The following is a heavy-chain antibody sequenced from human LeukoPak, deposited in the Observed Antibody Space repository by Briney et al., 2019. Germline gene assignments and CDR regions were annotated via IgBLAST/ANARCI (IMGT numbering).Heavy chain of an antibody. CDR3: ASSDCSSTSCYPGYYYYYYMDV. CDR1: GYTFTGYY. V-gene: IGHV1-2*02. J-gene: IGHJ6*03. CDR2: INPNRGGT. Sequence: ASVKVSCTASGYTFTGYYMHWVRQAPGQGLEWMGWINPNRGGTNYAQKLQGRVTMTRDKSISAADMELSRLRSDDTAVYYCASSDCSSTSCYPGYYYYYYMDVWGKGTTVTVSS. D-gene: IGHD2-2*01.